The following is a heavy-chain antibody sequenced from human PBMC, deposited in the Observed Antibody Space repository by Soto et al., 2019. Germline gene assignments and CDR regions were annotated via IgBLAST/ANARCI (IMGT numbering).Heavy chain of an antibody. V-gene: IGHV1-3*04. Sequence: ASVKVSCKASGYTFTNYPMHWVRQAPGQGLEWLGWISTDNSNTKCAQRFQGRVTMTTDTSTSTAYMELRSLRSDDTAVYYCARDEWYFGWGQGTLVTVSS. J-gene: IGHJ4*02. CDR2: ISTDNSNT. CDR3: ARDEWYFG. D-gene: IGHD2-8*01. CDR1: GYTFTNYP.